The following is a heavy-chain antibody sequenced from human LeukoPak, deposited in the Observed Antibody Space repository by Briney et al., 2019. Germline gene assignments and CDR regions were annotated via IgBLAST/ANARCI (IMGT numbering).Heavy chain of an antibody. V-gene: IGHV3-21*01. CDR1: GFTFSSYS. CDR2: ISSSSSYI. CDR3: ARGWASEAFDY. Sequence: GGSLRLSCAASGFTFSSYSINWVRQVPGRGLEWVSSISSSSSYIYYADSVKGRFTISRDNAKNSLYLQMDSLRAEDTAVYYCARGWASEAFDYWGQGTLVTVSS. D-gene: IGHD3-16*01. J-gene: IGHJ4*02.